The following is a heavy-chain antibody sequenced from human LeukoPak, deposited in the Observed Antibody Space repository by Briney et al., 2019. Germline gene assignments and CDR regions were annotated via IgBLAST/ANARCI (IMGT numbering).Heavy chain of an antibody. CDR1: GGSISSYY. Sequence: PSETLSLTCTVSGGSISSYYWSWIRQPPGKGLEWIGYIYYSGSTNYNPSLKSRVTISVDTPKNQFSLKLSSVTAADTAVYYCARDPGDSYGSFYGMDVWGQGTTVTVSS. CDR3: ARDPGDSYGSFYGMDV. J-gene: IGHJ6*02. CDR2: IYYSGST. D-gene: IGHD5-18*01. V-gene: IGHV4-59*01.